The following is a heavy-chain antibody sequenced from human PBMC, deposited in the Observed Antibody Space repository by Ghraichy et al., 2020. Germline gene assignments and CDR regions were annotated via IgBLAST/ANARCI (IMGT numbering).Heavy chain of an antibody. J-gene: IGHJ6*03. D-gene: IGHD3-3*01. V-gene: IGHV3-48*02. CDR1: GFTFSSYS. CDR3: ARAPDFRFDCWSGYLSGYMDV. CDR2: ISSSSSTI. Sequence: GGSLRLSCAASGFTFSSYSMNWVRQAPGKGLEWVSYISSSSSTIYYADSVKGRFTISRDNAKNSLYLQMNSLRDEDTAWYYCARAPDFRFDCWSGYLSGYMDVWGKGTTVTVSS.